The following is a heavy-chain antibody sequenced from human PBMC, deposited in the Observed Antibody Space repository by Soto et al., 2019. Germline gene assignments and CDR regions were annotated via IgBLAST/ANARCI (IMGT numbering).Heavy chain of an antibody. CDR2: IKSKTDGGTT. CDR3: TTTIFGVVIIRRDY. V-gene: IGHV3-15*01. D-gene: IGHD3-3*01. Sequence: EVQLVESGGGLVKPGGSLRLSCAASGFTFSNAWMSWGRQAPGKGLEWVGRIKSKTDGGTTDYAAPVKGRFTISRDDSKNTLYLQMNSLKTEDTAVYYCTTTIFGVVIIRRDYWGQGTLVTVSS. CDR1: GFTFSNAW. J-gene: IGHJ4*02.